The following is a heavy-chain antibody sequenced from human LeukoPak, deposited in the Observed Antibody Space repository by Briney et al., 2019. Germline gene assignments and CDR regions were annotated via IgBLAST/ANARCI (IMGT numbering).Heavy chain of an antibody. D-gene: IGHD1-26*01. J-gene: IGHJ2*01. Sequence: SETLSLTCTVSGGSISSSSYYWGWIRQPPGKGLEWIGSIYYSGSTYYNPSLKSRVTISVDTSKNQFSLKLSSVTAADTAVYYCARYIVGAKGAWYFDLWGRGTLVTVSS. CDR3: ARYIVGAKGAWYFDL. V-gene: IGHV4-39*01. CDR1: GGSISSSSYY. CDR2: IYYSGST.